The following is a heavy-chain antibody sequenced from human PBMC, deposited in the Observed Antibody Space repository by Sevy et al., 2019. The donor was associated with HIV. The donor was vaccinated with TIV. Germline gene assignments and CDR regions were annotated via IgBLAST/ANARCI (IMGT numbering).Heavy chain of an antibody. J-gene: IGHJ6*02. Sequence: PGGSLRLSCAGSGFTFSFYAMHWVRQAPGKGLEWVAVISYNGNNKKYADSVKGRFTISRDNSKNTVYLQMNSLRGEDTAAYYCAREGLVPTATPDRYYFYGMDIWGQGTTVTVSS. D-gene: IGHD2-2*01. CDR2: ISYNGNNK. V-gene: IGHV3-30*04. CDR1: GFTFSFYA. CDR3: AREGLVPTATPDRYYFYGMDI.